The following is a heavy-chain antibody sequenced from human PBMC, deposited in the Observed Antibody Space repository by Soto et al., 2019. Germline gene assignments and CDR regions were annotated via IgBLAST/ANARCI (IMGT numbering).Heavy chain of an antibody. CDR3: AREDRDRGTGLVPAAIDGMDV. CDR1: GGTFSRYS. CDR2: IIPVFGIA. J-gene: IGHJ6*02. V-gene: IGHV1-69*08. D-gene: IGHD2-2*01. Sequence: QVQLVQSGAEVKKPGSSVKVSCKASGGTFSRYSFTWVRQAPGHGLEWMGRIIPVFGIASYEQKFQGRVTITPDKSTSTAEMELSSLRSEDTAVYYCAREDRDRGTGLVPAAIDGMDVWGQGTTVTVSS.